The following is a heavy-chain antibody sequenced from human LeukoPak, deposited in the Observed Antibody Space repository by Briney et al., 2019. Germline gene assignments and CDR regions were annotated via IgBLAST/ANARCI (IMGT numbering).Heavy chain of an antibody. J-gene: IGHJ4*02. V-gene: IGHV3-23*01. Sequence: GGSLRLSCAASGFTFSSYAMSWVRQAPGKGLEWVSGNSGSGGSTYYADSVKGRFTISRDNSKNTLYLQMNSLRAEDTAVYYCAKVLTYYYDSSGYATDYWGQGTLVTVSS. CDR2: NSGSGGST. D-gene: IGHD3-22*01. CDR3: AKVLTYYYDSSGYATDY. CDR1: GFTFSSYA.